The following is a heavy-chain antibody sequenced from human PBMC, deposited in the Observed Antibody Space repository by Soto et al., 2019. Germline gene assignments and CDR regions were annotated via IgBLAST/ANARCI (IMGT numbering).Heavy chain of an antibody. Sequence: SETLSLTCSVSGASMSPYYWTWVRQPPGKGLEWIANVYYRGTTNYNSSLKSRVTISVATSKNQFSLTMTSVSAADTAIYYCARVGDGYNWDSDYWGQGTLVTVSS. CDR1: GASMSPYY. J-gene: IGHJ4*02. CDR2: VYYRGTT. CDR3: ARVGDGYNWDSDY. V-gene: IGHV4-59*01. D-gene: IGHD5-12*01.